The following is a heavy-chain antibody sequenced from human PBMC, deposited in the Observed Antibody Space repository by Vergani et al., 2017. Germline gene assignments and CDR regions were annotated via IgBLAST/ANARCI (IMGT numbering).Heavy chain of an antibody. V-gene: IGHV5-51*01. D-gene: IGHD2-15*01. CDR3: ARVVVVAAAQVRWFDP. J-gene: IGHJ5*02. Sequence: EVQLVQSGAEVKKPGESLKISCKGSGYSFTSYWIGWVRQMPGKGLEWMGIIYPGDSDTRNSPSFQGQVTISADKSISTAYLKWSSLKASDTAMYYCARVVVVAAAQVRWFDPWGQGTLVTVSS. CDR2: IYPGDSDT. CDR1: GYSFTSYW.